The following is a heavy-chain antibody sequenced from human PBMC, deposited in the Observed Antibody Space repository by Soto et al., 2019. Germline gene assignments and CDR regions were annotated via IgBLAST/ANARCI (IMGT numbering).Heavy chain of an antibody. J-gene: IGHJ4*02. CDR3: ARTGGSFLDY. Sequence: SETLSLTCIVSGGSISSGGHYWSWIRQHPGKGLEWIGYISDSGKTYYSPSLKSQFTISLDTSKNHFSLKLTSVTAADTGVYYCARTGGSFLDYWGQGTLVTVSS. D-gene: IGHD1-26*01. V-gene: IGHV4-31*01. CDR1: GGSISSGGHY. CDR2: ISDSGKT.